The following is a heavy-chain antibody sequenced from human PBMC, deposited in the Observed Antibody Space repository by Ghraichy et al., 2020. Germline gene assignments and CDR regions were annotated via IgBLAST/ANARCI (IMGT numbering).Heavy chain of an antibody. D-gene: IGHD5-18*01. J-gene: IGHJ4*02. Sequence: SVKVSCKASGYTFTGYYMHWVRQAPGQGLEWMGWINPNSGGTNYAQKFQGRVTMTRDTSISTAYMELSRLRSDDTAVYYCAREHKGEDTAMVPLYYFDYWGQGTLVTVSS. CDR1: GYTFTGYY. CDR2: INPNSGGT. V-gene: IGHV1-2*02. CDR3: AREHKGEDTAMVPLYYFDY.